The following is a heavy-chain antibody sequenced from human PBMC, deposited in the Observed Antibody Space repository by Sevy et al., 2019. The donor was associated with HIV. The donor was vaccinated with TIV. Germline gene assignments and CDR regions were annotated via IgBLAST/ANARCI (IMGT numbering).Heavy chain of an antibody. CDR2: IYYNGHI. Sequence: SETLSLTCTVSGGSITSLYWNWIRQPPGKGLEWIANIYYNGHINYNPSFTSRVTLSLYTSKNQFSLRLSSVTAADTAMYYCAGENAWGRGYSWGQGTLVTVSS. V-gene: IGHV4-59*08. CDR1: GGSITSLY. D-gene: IGHD1-26*01. J-gene: IGHJ4*02. CDR3: AGENAWGRGYS.